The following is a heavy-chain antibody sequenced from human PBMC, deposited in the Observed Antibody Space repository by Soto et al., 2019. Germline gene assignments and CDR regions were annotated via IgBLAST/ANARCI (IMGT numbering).Heavy chain of an antibody. J-gene: IGHJ4*02. CDR2: ISSDGTST. CDR3: ARVPNCDSSSCYSYFDF. CDR1: GFTFSSYS. D-gene: IGHD2-2*01. V-gene: IGHV3-74*01. Sequence: GGSLRLSCAASGFTFSSYSMTWFRQAPGKGLEWVSGISSDGTSTTYADSVKGRFTISRDNAKDMLYLQVNSLRVEDTAVYYCARVPNCDSSSCYSYFDFWGQGALVTVSS.